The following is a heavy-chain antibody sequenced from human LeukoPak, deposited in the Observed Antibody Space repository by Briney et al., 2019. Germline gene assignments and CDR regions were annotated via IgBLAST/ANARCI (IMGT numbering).Heavy chain of an antibody. CDR3: GATSLKQWLQKAN. CDR2: IYYSGST. CDR1: GGSISSSSCY. D-gene: IGHD6-19*01. J-gene: IGHJ4*02. V-gene: IGHV4-39*01. Sequence: SETLSLTCTVSGGSISSSSCYWGWIRQPPGKGLEWIGSIYYSGSTYYNPSLKSRVTISVDTSKNQFSQKLSSVTAADTAVYYCGATSLKQWLQKANWGQGTLVTVSS.